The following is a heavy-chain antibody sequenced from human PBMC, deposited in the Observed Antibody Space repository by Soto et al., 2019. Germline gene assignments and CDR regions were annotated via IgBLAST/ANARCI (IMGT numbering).Heavy chain of an antibody. D-gene: IGHD4-4*01. V-gene: IGHV3-7*03. Sequence: EVQLLGSGGGLVQPGGSLRLSCVGSGFTFSTYWMNWVRQAPGKGLEWVANINPDGNVGTYVDSVRGRFTTSRDNAKNSLYLQMNSLRADDTAVYFCAGWGGHDYNYWGQGIMVTGSS. CDR3: AGWGGHDYNY. J-gene: IGHJ4*02. CDR2: INPDGNVG. CDR1: GFTFSTYW.